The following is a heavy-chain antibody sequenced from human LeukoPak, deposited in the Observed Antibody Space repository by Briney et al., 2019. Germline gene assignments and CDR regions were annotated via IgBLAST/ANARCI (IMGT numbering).Heavy chain of an antibody. CDR2: TESDGNT. Sequence: PAESLRLSCPAYGFTPNNNYMTWVRPAPGNVMDWVSVTESDGNTYYADSVMGRFSIARDNSNNMVFIQMNSLKAEDTAVYYCARGLHDLWRGHMGYWGQGTLVTVSS. J-gene: IGHJ4*02. D-gene: IGHD3-3*01. CDR1: GFTPNNNY. CDR3: ARGLHDLWRGHMGY. V-gene: IGHV3-53*01.